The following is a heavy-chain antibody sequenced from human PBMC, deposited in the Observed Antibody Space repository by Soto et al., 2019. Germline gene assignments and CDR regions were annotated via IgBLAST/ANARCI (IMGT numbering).Heavy chain of an antibody. D-gene: IGHD5-18*01. J-gene: IGHJ4*02. CDR2: ISWISGNI. V-gene: IGHV3-9*01. CDR3: VRSKGGYSYGTPFDY. Sequence: GGSLRLSCAASGFTFDDYAMHWVRQVLGKGLEWVSSISWISGNIGYADSVKGRFTTSRDNAKNSLYLQMNSLRPEDTALYYCVRSKGGYSYGTPFDYWGQGTLVTVSS. CDR1: GFTFDDYA.